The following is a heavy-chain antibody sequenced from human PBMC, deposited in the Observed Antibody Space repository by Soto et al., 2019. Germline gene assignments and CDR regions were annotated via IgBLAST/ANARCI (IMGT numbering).Heavy chain of an antibody. CDR2: NNPSGGST. J-gene: IGHJ6*02. CDR3: ARGEADGYGLEV. Sequence: QVQLVQSGAEVKKPGASVKVSCKASGYTFSSYYIHWVRQAPGQGPEWMGINNPSGGSTNYAQKFQGRVTVTRDTSTSTVHMELSSLRFEDTAVYYCARGEADGYGLEVWGQGTTVTVSS. CDR1: GYTFSSYY. V-gene: IGHV1-46*01.